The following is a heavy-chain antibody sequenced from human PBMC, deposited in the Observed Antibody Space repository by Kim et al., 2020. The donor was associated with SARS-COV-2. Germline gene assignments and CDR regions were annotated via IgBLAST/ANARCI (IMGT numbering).Heavy chain of an antibody. J-gene: IGHJ4*02. CDR2: IASRSDGGTT. CDR3: STDLPRSIGHSCDY. Sequence: GGSLRLSCTDSGFTLSHAWMNWVRQAPGKGLEWVGRIASRSDGGTTDYAAPVKGRFTISRDDSKNTLYLQMNSLKTEDTGVYYCSTDLPRSIGHSCDYWGQGTLVTVSS. CDR1: GFTLSHAW. D-gene: IGHD6-6*01. V-gene: IGHV3-15*04.